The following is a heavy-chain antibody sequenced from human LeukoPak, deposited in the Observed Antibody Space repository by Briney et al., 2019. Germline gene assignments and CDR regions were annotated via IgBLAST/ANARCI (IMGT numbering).Heavy chain of an antibody. CDR1: GYRFTSYW. CDR3: ARHSDIVVVPAATDAFFDY. J-gene: IGHJ4*02. D-gene: IGHD2-2*01. CDR2: IYPGDSDT. Sequence: GESLKISCKGSGYRFTSYWIGWVRQMPGKGLEGMGIIYPGDSDTRYSPSFQGQVTISADKSISTAYLQWSSLKASDTAMYYCARHSDIVVVPAATDAFFDYWGQGTLVTVSS. V-gene: IGHV5-51*01.